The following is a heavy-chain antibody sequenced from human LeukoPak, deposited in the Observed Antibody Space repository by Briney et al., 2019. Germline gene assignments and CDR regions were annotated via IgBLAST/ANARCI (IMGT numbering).Heavy chain of an antibody. D-gene: IGHD3-22*01. CDR1: GYTFTGYY. CDR3: ARGGYYYWSNYYYYMDV. J-gene: IGHJ6*03. Sequence: GASVKVSCKASGYTFTGYYMHWVRQAPGQGLEWMGWINPNSGGTNYAQKFQGRVTMTRDTSISTAYMELSRLRSDDTAVYYCARGGYYYWSNYYYYMDVWGKGTTVTISS. V-gene: IGHV1-2*02. CDR2: INPNSGGT.